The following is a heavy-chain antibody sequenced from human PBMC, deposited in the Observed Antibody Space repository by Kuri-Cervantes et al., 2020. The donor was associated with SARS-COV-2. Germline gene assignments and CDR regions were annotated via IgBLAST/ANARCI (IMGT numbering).Heavy chain of an antibody. CDR2: INPDGSNT. J-gene: IGHJ4*02. Sequence: GESLKISCAASGFTFSGHWIHWVRQAPGKGLVWVSRINPDGSNTNNADSVKGRFTLSRDNAKTMLFLQMNSLRAEDTSVYYCVRDGDHWNFDYWGQGTLVTVSS. CDR3: VRDGDHWNFDY. CDR1: GFTFSGHW. D-gene: IGHD1-1*01. V-gene: IGHV3-74*01.